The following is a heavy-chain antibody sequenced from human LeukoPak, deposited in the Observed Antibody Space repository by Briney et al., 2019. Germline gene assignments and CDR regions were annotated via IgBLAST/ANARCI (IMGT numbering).Heavy chain of an antibody. V-gene: IGHV4-34*08. J-gene: IGHJ5*02. CDR3: AIHIVVVPAAKKKNWFDP. Sequence: SETLSLTCAAYGWTFSGYYWSWIRQPPGKGLEWIGEINHSGSTNYNPSLKSRVTISVDTSKNQFSLKLSSVTAADTAVYYCAIHIVVVPAAKKKNWFDPWGQGTLVTVSS. CDR2: INHSGST. D-gene: IGHD2-2*01. CDR1: GWTFSGYY.